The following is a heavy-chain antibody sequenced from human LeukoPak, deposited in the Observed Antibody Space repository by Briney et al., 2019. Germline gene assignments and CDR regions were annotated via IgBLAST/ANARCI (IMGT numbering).Heavy chain of an antibody. CDR2: VNHSGST. CDR3: ARVGSGRGAFDI. V-gene: IGHV4-34*01. CDR1: GGSISSYY. Sequence: SETLSLTCTVSGGSISSYYWSWIRQPPGKGLEWIGEVNHSGSTNYNPSLKSRVTISLDRSKNQFSLKLSSVTAADTAVYYCARVGSGRGAFDIWGQGTMVTVSS. J-gene: IGHJ3*02. D-gene: IGHD1-26*01.